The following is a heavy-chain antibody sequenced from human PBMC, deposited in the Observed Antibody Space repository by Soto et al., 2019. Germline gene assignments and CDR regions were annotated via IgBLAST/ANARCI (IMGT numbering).Heavy chain of an antibody. V-gene: IGHV1-69*01. D-gene: IGHD3-10*01. Sequence: QVQLVQSGAEVKKPGSSVQVSCKASGGTFSNYSVSWVRQGPGQGLEWMGGIIPMLGTTYYAQKFQGRVTINAVEFTITGDEFTIRAYNELSRLRSQEPAVYYCARGWGYSSGRDAYGLDVCGQGTTVTVS. CDR1: GGTFSNYS. CDR2: IIPMLGTT. CDR3: ARGWGYSSGRDAYGLDV. J-gene: IGHJ6*02.